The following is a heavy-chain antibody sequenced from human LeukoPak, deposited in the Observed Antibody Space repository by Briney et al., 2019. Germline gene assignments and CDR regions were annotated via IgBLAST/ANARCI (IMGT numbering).Heavy chain of an antibody. V-gene: IGHV3-53*01. CDR2: IYSGGST. CDR3: ARGITGHAFDI. J-gene: IGHJ3*02. Sequence: GGSLRLSCAASGFTVSSNYMSWVRQAPGKGLEWVSVIYSGGSTYYADSVKGRFTISRDNAKNSLYLQMNSLRAEDTAVYYCARGITGHAFDIWGQGTMVTASS. CDR1: GFTVSSNY. D-gene: IGHD1-20*01.